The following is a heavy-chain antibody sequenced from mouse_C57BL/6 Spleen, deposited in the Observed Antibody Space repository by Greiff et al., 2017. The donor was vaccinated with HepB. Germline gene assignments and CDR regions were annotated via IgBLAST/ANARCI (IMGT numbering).Heavy chain of an antibody. CDR3: ATGTGGYFDV. CDR2: IYPSDSET. J-gene: IGHJ1*03. CDR1: GYTFTSYW. V-gene: IGHV1-61*01. Sequence: VQLQQPGAELVRPGSSVKLSCKASGYTFTSYWMDWVKQRPGQGLEWIGNIYPSDSETHYNQKFKDKATLTVDKSSSTAYMQLSSLTSEDSAVYYCATGTGGYFDVWGTGTTVTVSS. D-gene: IGHD4-1*01.